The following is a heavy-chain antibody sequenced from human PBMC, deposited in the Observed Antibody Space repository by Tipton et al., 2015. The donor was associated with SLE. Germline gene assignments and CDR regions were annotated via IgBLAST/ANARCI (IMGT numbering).Heavy chain of an antibody. Sequence: TLSLTCAVFGGSISRNNWWSWVRQPPGKGLEWIGEINHSGRTNYNPSLESRVTISVDTSKNQFSLKLSSVNAADTAVYYCARHGGYYFDYWGQGTLVTVSS. D-gene: IGHD4-23*01. CDR1: GGSISRNNW. CDR3: ARHGGYYFDY. CDR2: INHSGRT. V-gene: IGHV4-4*02. J-gene: IGHJ4*02.